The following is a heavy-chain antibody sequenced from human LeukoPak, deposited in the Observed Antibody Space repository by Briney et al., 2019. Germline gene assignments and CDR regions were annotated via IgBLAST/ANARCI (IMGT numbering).Heavy chain of an antibody. D-gene: IGHD6-13*01. J-gene: IGHJ6*03. Sequence: GGSLRLSCAASGFTFSSYWMSWVRQAPGKGLEWVANIKQDGSEKYYVDSVKGRFTISRDNAKNSLYLQMNSLRAEDTAVYYCARVPTGYSSSWERYYYYYMDVWGKGTTVTVSS. CDR3: ARVPTGYSSSWERYYYYYMDV. V-gene: IGHV3-7*01. CDR2: IKQDGSEK. CDR1: GFTFSSYW.